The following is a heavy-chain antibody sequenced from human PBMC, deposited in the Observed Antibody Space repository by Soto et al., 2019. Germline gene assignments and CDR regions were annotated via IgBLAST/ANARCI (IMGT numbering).Heavy chain of an antibody. CDR3: AAGGGLPRYY. V-gene: IGHV4-30-2*01. CDR2: IYHSGST. Sequence: SETLALTCAVSGGSISRCGYSWSWIRQPPGKGLEWIGYIYHSGSTYYNPSLKSRVTISVDRSKNQFSLKLSSVTAADTAVYYCAAGGGLPRYYWGQGTLVTVSS. CDR1: GGSISRCGYS. J-gene: IGHJ4*02. D-gene: IGHD5-12*01.